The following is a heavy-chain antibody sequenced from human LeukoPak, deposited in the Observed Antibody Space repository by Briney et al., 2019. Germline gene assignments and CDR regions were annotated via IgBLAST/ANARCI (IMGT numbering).Heavy chain of an antibody. CDR2: IKEDESEK. J-gene: IGHJ5*02. V-gene: IGHV3-7*01. CDR3: ARDSRVYYDSSSRWFDP. Sequence: GGSLRLSCAASGFTFSSLWMSWVRQAPGKGLEWVANIKEDESEKYYVDSVKGRFTISRDNAKNSLYLQMNSLRAEDTAVYYCARDSRVYYDSSSRWFDPWGQGTLVTVSS. D-gene: IGHD3-22*01. CDR1: GFTFSSLW.